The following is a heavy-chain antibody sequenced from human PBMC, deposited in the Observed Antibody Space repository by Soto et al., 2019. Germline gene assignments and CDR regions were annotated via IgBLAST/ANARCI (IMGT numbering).Heavy chain of an antibody. CDR2: ISAYNGNT. D-gene: IGHD6-19*01. Sequence: ASVKVSWKASGYTFTRYGISWGRQAPGQGLEWMGWISAYNGNTNYAQKLQGRVTMTTDTSTSTAYMELRSLRSDDTAVYYCARGGSSSGWYQGWFDPWSQGTLVTVSS. CDR3: ARGGSSSGWYQGWFDP. J-gene: IGHJ5*02. V-gene: IGHV1-18*01. CDR1: GYTFTRYG.